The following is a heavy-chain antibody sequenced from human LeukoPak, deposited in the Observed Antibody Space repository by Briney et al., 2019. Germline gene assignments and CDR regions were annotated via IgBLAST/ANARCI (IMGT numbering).Heavy chain of an antibody. Sequence: GASLRLSCAASGFTFSSYAMSWVRQAPGKGLEWVSAISGSGGSTYYADSVKGRFTISRDNSKNTLYLQMNSLRAEDTAVYYCAKDSNGYSYGWDYWGQGTLVTVSS. J-gene: IGHJ4*02. D-gene: IGHD5-18*01. CDR2: ISGSGGST. V-gene: IGHV3-23*01. CDR3: AKDSNGYSYGWDY. CDR1: GFTFSSYA.